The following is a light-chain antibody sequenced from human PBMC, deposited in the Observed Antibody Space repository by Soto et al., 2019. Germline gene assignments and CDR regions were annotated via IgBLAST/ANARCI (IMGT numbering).Light chain of an antibody. V-gene: IGKV3-20*01. CDR1: QSVSSTL. CDR2: GVS. CDR3: EHSGDSSWT. Sequence: EIVLTQSPVALSLSPGERATLSCRASQSVSSTLLARYQQKPGQAPRLLIYGVSSRATGLPDRFSGRGSGTDVTLTISRLAPEDLAFYACEHSGDSSWTFGHGTRVEIK. J-gene: IGKJ1*01.